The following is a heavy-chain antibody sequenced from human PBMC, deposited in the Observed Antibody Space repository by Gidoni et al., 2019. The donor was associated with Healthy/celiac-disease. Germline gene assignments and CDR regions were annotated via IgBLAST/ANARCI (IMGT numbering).Heavy chain of an antibody. CDR1: GGSISRDY. CDR2: LYYSGST. Sequence: QVHLPESGPGLVKPSSTLFLTCTVSGGSISRDYWSWIRQPTGKGLEWIGYLYYSGSTNYNPSLKSRVTISVDTSKNQYSLKLSSVTAADTAVYYCARSFDYWGQGTLVTVSS. CDR3: ARSFDY. V-gene: IGHV4-59*01. J-gene: IGHJ4*02.